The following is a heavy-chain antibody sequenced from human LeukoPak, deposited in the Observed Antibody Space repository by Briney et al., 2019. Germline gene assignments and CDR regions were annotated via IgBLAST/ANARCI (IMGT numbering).Heavy chain of an antibody. V-gene: IGHV3-30*04. D-gene: IGHD3-10*01. Sequence: GGSLRLSCAASGFTFSSYAMHWVRQAPGKGLEWVAVISYDGSNKYYADSVKGRFTISRDNPKNTLYLQMNSLRAEDTAVYYCARDFVRGVPYRYYYYYYMDVWGKGTTVTVSS. CDR3: ARDFVRGVPYRYYYYYYMDV. CDR2: ISYDGSNK. J-gene: IGHJ6*03. CDR1: GFTFSSYA.